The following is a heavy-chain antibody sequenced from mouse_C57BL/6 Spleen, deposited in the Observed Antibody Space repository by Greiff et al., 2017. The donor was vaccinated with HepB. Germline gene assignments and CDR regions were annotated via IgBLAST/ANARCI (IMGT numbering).Heavy chain of an antibody. D-gene: IGHD1-1*01. CDR2: IWGGGST. CDR1: GFSFTSYG. J-gene: IGHJ4*01. Sequence: QVQLKESGPGLVAPSQSLSITCTVSGFSFTSYGVDWVRPPPGKGLEWLGVIWGGGSTNYNSALMSRLSIRKDKSKSQDFLKMNSLQTDNTAMYDCAKHESDYYGSSYDAMDYWGQGTSVTVSS. CDR3: AKHESDYYGSSYDAMDY. V-gene: IGHV2-9*01.